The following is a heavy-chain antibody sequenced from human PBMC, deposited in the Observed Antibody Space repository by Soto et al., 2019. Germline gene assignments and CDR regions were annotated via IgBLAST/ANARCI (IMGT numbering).Heavy chain of an antibody. Sequence: QVQLVQSGAEVKKPGASVKVSCKASGDTFTDYYIHWVRQAPGQGLEWMGTVNPSGGHTTYPQHFLGRMTTPXAXSXXTLYMELTSLTADDTAVYYCARGGHVVVVTAALDYWGQGTLVTVSS. CDR1: GDTFTDYY. J-gene: IGHJ4*02. CDR3: ARGGHVVVVTAALDY. V-gene: IGHV1-46*01. D-gene: IGHD2-21*02. CDR2: VNPSGGHT.